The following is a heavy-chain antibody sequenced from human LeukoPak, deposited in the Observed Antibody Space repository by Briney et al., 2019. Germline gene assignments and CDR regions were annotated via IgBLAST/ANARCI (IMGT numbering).Heavy chain of an antibody. CDR3: ARVLDYYDSSGYYYADAFDI. Sequence: KPSETLSLTCTVSGGSISSSSYYWGWIRQPPGKGLEWIGSIYYSGSTYYNPSLKSRVTISVDTSKNQFSLKLSSVTAADTAVYYCARVLDYYDSSGYYYADAFDIWGQGTMVTVSS. D-gene: IGHD3-22*01. J-gene: IGHJ3*02. V-gene: IGHV4-39*01. CDR2: IYYSGST. CDR1: GGSISSSSYY.